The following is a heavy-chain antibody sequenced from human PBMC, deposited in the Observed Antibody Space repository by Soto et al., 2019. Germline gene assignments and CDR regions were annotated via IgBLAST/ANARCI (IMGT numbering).Heavy chain of an antibody. CDR1: GGAISSAAYC. CDR3: ARGPSGDKIDY. CDR2: IYDGGTT. V-gene: IGHV4-30-4*01. D-gene: IGHD7-27*01. J-gene: IGHJ4*02. Sequence: QVQLQESGPRLVSPSQTLSLTCTVSGGAISSAAYCWSWIRQSPDKCLEWIGHIYDGGTTYSSPSLKGRVTISADTSQTQFSLKLSSVSAADTAVYYCARGPSGDKIDYWGQGIQVTVSS.